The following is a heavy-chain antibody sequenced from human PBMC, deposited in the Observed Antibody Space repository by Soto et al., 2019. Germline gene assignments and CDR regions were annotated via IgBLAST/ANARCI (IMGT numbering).Heavy chain of an antibody. D-gene: IGHD3-3*02. V-gene: IGHV5-51*01. CDR2: IYPGDSDT. Sequence: PGVSIKIRCKGAGYSFTSYWIGWVSQMPGKGLEWMGIIYPGDSDTRYSPSFQGQVTISADKSISTAYLQWSSLKASDTAMYYCASCKAPLSEYYYGMDVWGQGTTVTVSS. CDR3: ASCKAPLSEYYYGMDV. J-gene: IGHJ6*02. CDR1: GYSFTSYW.